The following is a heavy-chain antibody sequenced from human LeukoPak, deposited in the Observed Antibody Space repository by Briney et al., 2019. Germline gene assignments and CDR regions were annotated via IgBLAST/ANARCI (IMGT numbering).Heavy chain of an antibody. Sequence: PGGSLRLSCAASGFTFSRYAMSWVRQAPGKGLEWVSAISGSGGSTYYADSVKGRFTISRDNSKNTLYLQMNSLRAEDTAVYYCAKMDQLLDLFDYWGQGTLVTVSS. J-gene: IGHJ4*02. CDR3: AKMDQLLDLFDY. CDR1: GFTFSRYA. D-gene: IGHD2-2*01. V-gene: IGHV3-23*01. CDR2: ISGSGGST.